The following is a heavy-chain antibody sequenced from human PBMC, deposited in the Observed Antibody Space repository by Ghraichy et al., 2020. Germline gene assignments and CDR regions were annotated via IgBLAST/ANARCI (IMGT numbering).Heavy chain of an antibody. J-gene: IGHJ6*02. CDR3: AKDPGIFGDYVYGIDV. CDR1: GFIISYYG. CDR2: MSYDESKK. V-gene: IGHV3-30*18. Sequence: GESLNISCAASGFIISYYGMHWVRQAPGKGLEWVAAMSYDESKKYYADSVKGRFTISRDNSKNTLYLQMDNLRAEDTAVYYCAKDPGIFGDYVYGIDVWGQGTTVT. D-gene: IGHD3-10*02.